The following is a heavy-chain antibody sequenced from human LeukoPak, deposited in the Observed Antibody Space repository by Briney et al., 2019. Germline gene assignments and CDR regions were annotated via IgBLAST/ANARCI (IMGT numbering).Heavy chain of an antibody. CDR3: AREGSSGWPHNDF. J-gene: IGHJ4*02. D-gene: IGHD6-19*01. CDR1: GYTFTSYG. Sequence: ASVKVSCKASGYTFTSYGISWVRQAPGQGLEWMGWISVYNGNTNYAQKVQGRVTMTTDASTSTVYMELRSLTSDDTAVYYCAREGSSGWPHNDFWGQGTLVTVSS. V-gene: IGHV1-18*01. CDR2: ISVYNGNT.